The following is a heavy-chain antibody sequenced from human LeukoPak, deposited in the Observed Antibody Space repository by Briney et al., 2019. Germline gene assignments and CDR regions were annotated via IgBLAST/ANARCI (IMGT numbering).Heavy chain of an antibody. CDR2: IRYDGSNK. CDR3: VREKGYYYYMDV. Sequence: GGSLRLSCAASGFTFSSYGMHWVRQVPGKGLEWVAFIRYDGSNKYYADSVKGRFTISRDNSKNTLYLQMNSLRAEDTAVYYCVREKGYYYYMDVWGKGTTVTISS. D-gene: IGHD1-26*01. J-gene: IGHJ6*03. CDR1: GFTFSSYG. V-gene: IGHV3-30*02.